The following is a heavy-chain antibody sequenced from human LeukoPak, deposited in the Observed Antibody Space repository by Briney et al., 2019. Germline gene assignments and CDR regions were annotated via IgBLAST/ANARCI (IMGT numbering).Heavy chain of an antibody. V-gene: IGHV4-39*01. D-gene: IGHD4-17*01. CDR1: GGSISSSSYY. J-gene: IGHJ5*02. Sequence: PSETLSLTCTVSGGSISSSSYYWGWIRQPPGKGLEWIGSIYYSGSTYYNPSLKSRVTISVDTSKNQFSLKLSSVTAADKAVYYCARHGTTVTRTGWFDPWGQGTLVTVSS. CDR3: ARHGTTVTRTGWFDP. CDR2: IYYSGST.